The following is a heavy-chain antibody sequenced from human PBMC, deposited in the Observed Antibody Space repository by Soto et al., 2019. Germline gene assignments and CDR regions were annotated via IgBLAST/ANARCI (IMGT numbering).Heavy chain of an antibody. CDR3: ARDRGLRSPYYDGMDV. Sequence: QVQLVESGGGVVQPGRSLRLSCAASGFTFSSYAMHWVRQAPGKGLEWVAVISYDGSNKYYADSVKGRFTISRDNSKNTLYLQMNSLRAEDTAVYYCARDRGLRSPYYDGMDVWGQGTTVTVSS. J-gene: IGHJ6*02. D-gene: IGHD3-3*01. V-gene: IGHV3-30-3*01. CDR2: ISYDGSNK. CDR1: GFTFSSYA.